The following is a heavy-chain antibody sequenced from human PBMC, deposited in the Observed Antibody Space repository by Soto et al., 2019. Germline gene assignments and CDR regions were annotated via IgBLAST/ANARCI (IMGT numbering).Heavy chain of an antibody. CDR1: GYTFTSYW. Sequence: GESLKISCKGSGYTFTSYWIAWVRQMPGKGLEWMGIIYPGDSDTRYGPSFQGQVSISADKSISTAYLQWSSLKASDTAMYYCARQDGSALYYFDYWGQGTLVTVSS. V-gene: IGHV5-51*01. D-gene: IGHD6-19*01. J-gene: IGHJ4*02. CDR2: IYPGDSDT. CDR3: ARQDGSALYYFDY.